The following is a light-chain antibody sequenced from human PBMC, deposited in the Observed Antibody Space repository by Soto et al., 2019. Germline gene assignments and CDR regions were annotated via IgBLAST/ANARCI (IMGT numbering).Light chain of an antibody. V-gene: IGLV2-14*01. Sequence: QSALTQPGSVSGSPGQSITISCTGTSSDVGGYNYVSWYQQHPGKAPKLMIYDVNNRPSGVPNRFSGSKSGNTASLTISGLQAEDEADYYCSSYTSSNTLKFGGGTKLTVL. CDR3: SSYTSSNTLK. CDR2: DVN. CDR1: SSDVGGYNY. J-gene: IGLJ2*01.